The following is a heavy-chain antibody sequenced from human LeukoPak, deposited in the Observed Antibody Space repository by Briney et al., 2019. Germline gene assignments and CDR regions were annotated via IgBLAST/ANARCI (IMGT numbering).Heavy chain of an antibody. CDR2: IIPIFGTA. CDR3: ARVYGSGSYYDC. J-gene: IGHJ4*02. V-gene: IGHV1-69*06. CDR1: GGTFSSYA. D-gene: IGHD3-10*01. Sequence: GASVKVSCKASGGTFSSYAISWVRQAPGQGLEWMGGIIPIFGTANYAQKFQGRVTITADKSTSTAYMELSSLRSEDTAVYYCARVYGSGSYYDCWGQGTLVTVSS.